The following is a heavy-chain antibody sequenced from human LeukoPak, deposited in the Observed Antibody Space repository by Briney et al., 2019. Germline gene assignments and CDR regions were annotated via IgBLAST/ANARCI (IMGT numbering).Heavy chain of an antibody. CDR3: ARYDFSYMDV. J-gene: IGHJ6*03. D-gene: IGHD3-3*01. V-gene: IGHV4-59*01. Sequence: SETLSLTCTVSGGSISSYYWSWIRQPPGKGLEWIGHIYYSGNTNYNPSLRSRVTISVDMSKNQFSLKLSSVTAADMAVYYCARYDFSYMDVWGNGTTVTVSS. CDR2: IYYSGNT. CDR1: GGSISSYY.